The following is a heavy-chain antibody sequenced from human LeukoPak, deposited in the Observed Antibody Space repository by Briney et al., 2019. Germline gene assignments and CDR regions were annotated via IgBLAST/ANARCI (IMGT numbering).Heavy chain of an antibody. Sequence: GASVKVSCKASGFTFTSSAMQWVRQARGQRPEWIGWIVVGSGNTNYAQKFQERVTITRDMSTSTAYMELSSLRSEDTAVYYCAAGLEAATNMLDYYYYGMDVWGQGTTVTVSS. CDR1: GFTFTSSA. CDR3: AAGLEAATNMLDYYYYGMDV. J-gene: IGHJ6*02. D-gene: IGHD5-24*01. CDR2: IVVGSGNT. V-gene: IGHV1-58*02.